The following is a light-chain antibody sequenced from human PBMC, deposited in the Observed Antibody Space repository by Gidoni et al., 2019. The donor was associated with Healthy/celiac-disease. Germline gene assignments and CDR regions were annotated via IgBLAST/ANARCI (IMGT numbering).Light chain of an antibody. CDR1: QSVSSN. J-gene: IGKJ4*01. CDR3: QQYNNWPPG. Sequence: EIVMTQSPATLSVSPGERATLSCRASQSVSSNLAWYQQKPGQAPRLLIYGASTRATGIPASVSGSGSGTDFTLTISSLQSEDFAVYYCQQYNNWPPGFGGRTKVEIK. V-gene: IGKV3-15*01. CDR2: GAS.